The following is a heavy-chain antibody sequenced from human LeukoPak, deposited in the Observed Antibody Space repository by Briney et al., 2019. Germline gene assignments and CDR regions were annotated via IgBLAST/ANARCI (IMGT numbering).Heavy chain of an antibody. V-gene: IGHV4-59*01. J-gene: IGHJ5*02. CDR2: TYYSGST. Sequence: PSETLSLTCTVSGGSISSYYWSWIRQPPGKGLEWIGYTYYSGSTNYNPSLKSRVTISVDTSKNQFSLKLSSVTAADTAVYYCARDGEDIVVVVAATDWFDPWGQGTLVTVSS. CDR1: GGSISSYY. CDR3: ARDGEDIVVVVAATDWFDP. D-gene: IGHD2-15*01.